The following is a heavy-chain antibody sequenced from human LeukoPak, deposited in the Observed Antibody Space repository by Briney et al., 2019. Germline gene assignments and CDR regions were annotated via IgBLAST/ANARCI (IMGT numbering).Heavy chain of an antibody. J-gene: IGHJ5*02. CDR3: ARGGEYSGSYYDWFDP. V-gene: IGHV1-8*03. D-gene: IGHD1-26*01. CDR2: MNLNSGNT. Sequence: GASVKVSCKASGYTFTSYDINWVRQATGQGLEWMGRMNLNSGNTGYAQKFQGRVTITRNTSISTAYMELSSLRSEDTAVYYCARGGEYSGSYYDWFDPWGQGTLVTVSS. CDR1: GYTFTSYD.